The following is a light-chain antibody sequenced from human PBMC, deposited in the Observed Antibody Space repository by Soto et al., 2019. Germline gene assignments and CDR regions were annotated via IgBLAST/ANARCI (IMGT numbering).Light chain of an antibody. J-gene: IGKJ4*01. CDR2: GAS. CDR1: QDIGRW. CDR3: QQANRFPLT. V-gene: IGKV1-12*01. Sequence: DVQMTQSPSSVSASVGDRVTFTCRASQDIGRWLAWYQQRPGKAPKLLLYGASSLHSGVPSRFSGSGFGTDFTLTINSLQPEDFGTYYCQQANRFPLTFGGGTKVDIK.